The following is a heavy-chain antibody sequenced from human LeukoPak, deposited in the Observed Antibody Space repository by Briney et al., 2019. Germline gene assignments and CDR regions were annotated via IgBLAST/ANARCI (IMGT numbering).Heavy chain of an antibody. CDR2: INHSGGT. V-gene: IGHV4-34*01. CDR1: GGSFSGYY. Sequence: SETLSLTCAVYGGSFSGYYWSWIRQPPGKGLEWIGEINHSGGTNYNPSLKSRVTISVDTSKNQFSLKLSSVTAADTAVYYCARRAGYYDYVWGSYRYPSYYFDYWGQGTLVTVSS. D-gene: IGHD3-16*02. CDR3: ARRAGYYDYVWGSYRYPSYYFDY. J-gene: IGHJ4*02.